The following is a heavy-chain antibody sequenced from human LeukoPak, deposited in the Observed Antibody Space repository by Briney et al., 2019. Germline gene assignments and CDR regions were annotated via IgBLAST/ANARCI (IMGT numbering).Heavy chain of an antibody. Sequence: ASVKVSCKASGYTLTSYYMHWVRQAPGQGLEWMGIINPSGGSTSYAQKFQGRVTMTRDTSTSTVYMELSSLRSEDTAVYYCARVRDPVNYDSSGYYFDYWGQGTLVTVSS. CDR3: ARVRDPVNYDSSGYYFDY. CDR1: GYTLTSYY. V-gene: IGHV1-46*01. CDR2: INPSGGST. J-gene: IGHJ4*02. D-gene: IGHD3-22*01.